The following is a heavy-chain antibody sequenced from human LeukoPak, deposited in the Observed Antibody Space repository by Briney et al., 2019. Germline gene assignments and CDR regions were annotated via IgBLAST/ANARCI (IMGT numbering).Heavy chain of an antibody. CDR3: AREILGGFNPGAY. V-gene: IGHV4-4*02. CDR2: IHRSGSP. Sequence: SETLSLTCTVSLDSTTSNFWSWARQPPGKGLEWIGEIHRSGSPNYNTSLQSRVTISIDRSRNQIALELSSVTAADTAVYYCAREILGGFNPGAYWGQGTPVTVSS. D-gene: IGHD1-14*01. CDR1: LDSTTSNF. J-gene: IGHJ4*02.